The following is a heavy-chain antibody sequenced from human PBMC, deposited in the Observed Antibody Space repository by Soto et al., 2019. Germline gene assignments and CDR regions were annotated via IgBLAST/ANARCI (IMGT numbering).Heavy chain of an antibody. D-gene: IGHD3-22*01. CDR3: AKDRNYYDSSGYDY. J-gene: IGHJ4*02. CDR2: IIGSGGST. Sequence: LRLSCAASGFTFDSYAMSWVRQAPGKGLEWVSTIIGSGGSTYYADSVKGRFSVSRDNSKNTLYLQMNSLRAEDTAVYYCAKDRNYYDSSGYDYWGQGTLVTVSS. V-gene: IGHV3-23*01. CDR1: GFTFDSYA.